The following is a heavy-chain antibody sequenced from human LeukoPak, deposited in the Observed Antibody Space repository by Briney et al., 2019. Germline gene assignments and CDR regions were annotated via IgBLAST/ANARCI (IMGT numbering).Heavy chain of an antibody. Sequence: PSETLSLTCAVYGGSFGGYYWSWIRQPPGKGLEWIGEINHSGSTNYNPSLKSRVTISVDTSKNQFSLKLSSVTAADTAVYYCARGEGFWSGYGYYYGMDVWGQGTTVTVSS. V-gene: IGHV4-34*01. CDR2: INHSGST. CDR1: GGSFGGYY. D-gene: IGHD3-3*01. J-gene: IGHJ6*02. CDR3: ARGEGFWSGYGYYYGMDV.